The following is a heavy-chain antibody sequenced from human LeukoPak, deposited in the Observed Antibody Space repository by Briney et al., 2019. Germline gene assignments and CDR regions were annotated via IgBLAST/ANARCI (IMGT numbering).Heavy chain of an antibody. V-gene: IGHV1-2*02. CDR1: GYTFTGYY. CDR3: ARGELLWFGEFFDY. CDR2: INPNSGGT. Sequence: ASVKVSCKASGYTFTGYYMHWVRQAPGQGLEWMGWINPNSGGTNYAQKLQGRVTMTTDTSTSTAYMELRSLRSDDTAVYYCARGELLWFGEFFDYWGQGTLVTVSS. J-gene: IGHJ4*02. D-gene: IGHD3-10*01.